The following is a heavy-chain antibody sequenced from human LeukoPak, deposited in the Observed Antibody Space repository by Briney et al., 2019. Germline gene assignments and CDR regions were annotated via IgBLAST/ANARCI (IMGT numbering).Heavy chain of an antibody. CDR2: ISSSSSYI. CDR1: GFTFSSYS. J-gene: IGHJ4*02. Sequence: GGSLRLSCAASGFTFSSYSMNWVRQAPGKGLEWVSSISSSSSYIYYADSVKGRFTISRDNAKNSLYLQMNSLRAEDTAVYYCAGGIAGATIDYWGQGTLVTVSS. V-gene: IGHV3-21*01. CDR3: AGGIAGATIDY. D-gene: IGHD1-26*01.